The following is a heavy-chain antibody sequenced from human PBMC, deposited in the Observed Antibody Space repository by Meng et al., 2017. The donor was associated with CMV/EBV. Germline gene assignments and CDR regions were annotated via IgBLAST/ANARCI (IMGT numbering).Heavy chain of an antibody. V-gene: IGHV1-69*05. CDR3: ARIPVNCTSTSCYEGYYYYYGAMDV. Sequence: SVKVSCKASGGTFSSYAISWVRQAPGQGLEWMGGIIPIFGTANYAQKFQGRVTITTDESTSTAYMGLSSLRSEDTALYYCARIPVNCTSTSCYEGYYYYYGAMDVWGQGTTVTVSS. D-gene: IGHD2-2*01. CDR1: GGTFSSYA. J-gene: IGHJ6*02. CDR2: IIPIFGTA.